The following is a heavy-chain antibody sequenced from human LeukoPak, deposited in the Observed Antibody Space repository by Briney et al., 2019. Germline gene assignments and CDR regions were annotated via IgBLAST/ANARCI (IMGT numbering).Heavy chain of an antibody. J-gene: IGHJ4*02. CDR2: MNPNSGNT. CDR3: ARDLGEGVYYFDY. CDR1: GYTFTSYD. Sequence: ASVKVSCKASGYTFTSYDINWVRQATGQGLEWMGWMNPNSGNTGYAQKFQGRVTMTRDMSTSTVYMELSSLRSEDTAVYYCARDLGEGVYYFDYWGQGTLVTVSS. V-gene: IGHV1-8*01. D-gene: IGHD3-10*01.